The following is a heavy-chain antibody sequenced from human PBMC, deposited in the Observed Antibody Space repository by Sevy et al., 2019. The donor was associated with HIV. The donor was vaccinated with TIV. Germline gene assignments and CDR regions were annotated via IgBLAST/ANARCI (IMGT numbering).Heavy chain of an antibody. Sequence: SETLSLTCTVSGGSISGYYWSWIRQPAGKGLEWIGRIYSSGSTNYHPSLKSRVTMSVDTSKNQCSLKLSSVTAADTAVYYCARTAQFGMVDYWGQGTLVTVSS. D-gene: IGHD3-3*01. CDR1: GGSISGYY. CDR3: ARTAQFGMVDY. CDR2: IYSSGST. V-gene: IGHV4-4*07. J-gene: IGHJ4*02.